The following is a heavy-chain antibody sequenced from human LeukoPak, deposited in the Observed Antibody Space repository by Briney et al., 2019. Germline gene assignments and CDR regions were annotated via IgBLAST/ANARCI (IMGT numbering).Heavy chain of an antibody. CDR3: ATASSGSYPITDYYFDY. Sequence: GASVKVSCKVSGYTLTELSMHWVRQAPGKGLEWMGGFDPEDGETIYAQKFQGRVTMTEDTSTDTVYMELSSLRSEDTAVYYCATASSGSYPITDYYFDYWGQGTLVTVSS. CDR1: GYTLTELS. J-gene: IGHJ4*02. CDR2: FDPEDGET. V-gene: IGHV1-24*01. D-gene: IGHD3-10*01.